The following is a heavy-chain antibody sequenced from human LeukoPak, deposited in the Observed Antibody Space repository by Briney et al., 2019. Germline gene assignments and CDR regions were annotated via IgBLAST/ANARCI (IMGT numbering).Heavy chain of an antibody. CDR2: ISYDGSNK. V-gene: IGHV3-30-3*02. J-gene: IGHJ6*03. Sequence: QPGRSLRLSCAASRVTFSSYAMHWVRQAPGKGLEWVAVISYDGSNKYYADSVKGRFTISRDNSKNTLYLQMNSLRAEDTAVYYCAKSFTMFGVAYMAVWGKGTTVTVSS. CDR1: RVTFSSYA. D-gene: IGHD3-3*01. CDR3: AKSFTMFGVAYMAV.